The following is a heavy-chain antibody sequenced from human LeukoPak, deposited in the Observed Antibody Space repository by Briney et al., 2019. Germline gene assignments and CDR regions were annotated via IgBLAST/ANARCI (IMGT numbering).Heavy chain of an antibody. Sequence: ASVKVSCKVSGYTLTELSMHWVRQAPGKGLEWMGGFDPEDGETIYAQKFQGRVTMTEDTSTDTAYMELSSLRSEDTAVYYCATEVSPYYDFWSGYYMDVWGKGPTVTVSS. CDR1: GYTLTELS. D-gene: IGHD3-3*01. CDR2: FDPEDGET. J-gene: IGHJ6*03. CDR3: ATEVSPYYDFWSGYYMDV. V-gene: IGHV1-24*01.